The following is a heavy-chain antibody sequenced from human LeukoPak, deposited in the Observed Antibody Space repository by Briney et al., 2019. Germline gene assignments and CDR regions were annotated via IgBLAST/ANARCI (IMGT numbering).Heavy chain of an antibody. J-gene: IGHJ3*02. CDR1: GYSFSSYW. CDR2: IYPGDSDT. Sequence: GESLRISCKGSGYSFSSYWIGWVRQMPGKGLEWMGIIYPGDSDTRYSPSFQGQVTLSADKSISTAYLQWSSLKASDTAMYYCARHLALRDAFNSWGQGTMVTVST. V-gene: IGHV5-51*01. CDR3: ARHLALRDAFNS.